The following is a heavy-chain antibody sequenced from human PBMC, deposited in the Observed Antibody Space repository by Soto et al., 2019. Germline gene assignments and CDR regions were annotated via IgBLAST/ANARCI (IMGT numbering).Heavy chain of an antibody. CDR3: ARGVAGPLHWFDP. J-gene: IGHJ5*02. D-gene: IGHD6-19*01. CDR2: INAGNGNT. Sequence: ASVKVSRKASGYTFTGYAMHWVRQAPGQRLEWMGWINAGNGNTKYSQKFQGRVTITRDTSASTAYMELSSLRSEDTAVYYCARGVAGPLHWFDPWGQGTLVTVSS. CDR1: GYTFTGYA. V-gene: IGHV1-3*01.